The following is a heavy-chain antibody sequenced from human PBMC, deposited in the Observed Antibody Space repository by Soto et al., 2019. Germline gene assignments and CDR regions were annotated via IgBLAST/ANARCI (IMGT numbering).Heavy chain of an antibody. CDR2: IKQDGSEK. V-gene: IGHV3-7*05. CDR3: ASKAYYDFWSGYYFDAFDI. CDR1: GFTFSSYW. J-gene: IGHJ3*02. D-gene: IGHD3-3*01. Sequence: PGGSLRLSCAASGFTFSSYWMSWVRQAPGKGLEWVANIKQDGSEKYYVDSVKGRFTISRDNAKNSLYLQMNSLRAEDTAVYYCASKAYYDFWSGYYFDAFDIWGQGTMVTVSS.